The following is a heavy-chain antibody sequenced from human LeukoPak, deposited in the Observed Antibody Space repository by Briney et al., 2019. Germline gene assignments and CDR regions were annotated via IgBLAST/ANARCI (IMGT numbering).Heavy chain of an antibody. J-gene: IGHJ4*02. CDR1: EFPFSSHW. CDR3: ARGIASSRSVAIDL. D-gene: IGHD6-13*01. Sequence: GGSLRLSCAASEFPFSSHWMYWVRQAPGKGLVWVARLSGDGRTTRHADSVKGRFTISRDNAKSTLYLQMDSLRVEDTALYYCARGIASSRSVAIDLWGRGTLVVVSS. CDR2: LSGDGRTT. V-gene: IGHV3-74*01.